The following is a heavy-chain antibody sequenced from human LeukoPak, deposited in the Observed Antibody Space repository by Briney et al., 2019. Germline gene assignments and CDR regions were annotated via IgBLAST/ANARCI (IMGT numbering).Heavy chain of an antibody. D-gene: IGHD5-12*01. J-gene: IGHJ6*03. CDR3: AKDTVKVTTIRRVPHYMDV. Sequence: GGSLRLSCAASGFIFSSYGMHWVRQAPGKGLKWVAFIRYDGSIKYNADSVKGRFTISRDNSKNTLYLQMNSLRAEDTAVYYCAKDTVKVTTIRRVPHYMDVWGKGTTVTISS. V-gene: IGHV3-30*02. CDR2: IRYDGSIK. CDR1: GFIFSSYG.